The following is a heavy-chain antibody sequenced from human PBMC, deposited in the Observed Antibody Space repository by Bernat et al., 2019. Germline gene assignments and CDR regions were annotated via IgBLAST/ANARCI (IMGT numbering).Heavy chain of an antibody. CDR3: AQEPSIAARLPIY. J-gene: IGHJ4*02. CDR1: GFTFSSYA. Sequence: EVQLLESGGGLVQPGGSLRLSCAASGFTFSSYAMSWGRQAPGKGLEWVSAISGSGGSTYYAGSVPCRFTIPTDHSTPTLSLQMNRLRAEHTAVYYCAQEPSIAARLPIYWGQGPLVTVSS. D-gene: IGHD6-6*01. CDR2: ISGSGGST. V-gene: IGHV3-23*01.